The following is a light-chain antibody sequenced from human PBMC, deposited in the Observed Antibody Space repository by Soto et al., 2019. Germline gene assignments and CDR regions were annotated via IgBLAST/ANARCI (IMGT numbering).Light chain of an antibody. CDR3: EHLFDSPIN. Sequence: DIQLTQSPSFLSPSIGESVTITCRASQVISTSLAWYQVKPGKAPKLLIYAASTLESGVQSRFSASVSVTDFSFSITSLQPEYFANYYYEHLFDSPINFGRGTRLEIK. V-gene: IGKV1-9*01. CDR1: QVISTS. CDR2: AAS. J-gene: IGKJ5*01.